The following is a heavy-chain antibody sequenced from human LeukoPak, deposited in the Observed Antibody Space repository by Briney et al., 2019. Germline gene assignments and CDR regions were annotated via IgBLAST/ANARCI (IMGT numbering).Heavy chain of an antibody. Sequence: ASVKVSCKASGYTFTAYYMHWVRQAPGQGLEWMGWINPNSGGTNYAQKFQGRVTMTRDTSISTAYMAVSRLRSDDTAVYYCARVTGGNYNWFDPWGQGTLVTVSS. J-gene: IGHJ5*02. CDR3: ARVTGGNYNWFDP. CDR2: INPNSGGT. D-gene: IGHD4-23*01. CDR1: GYTFTAYY. V-gene: IGHV1-2*02.